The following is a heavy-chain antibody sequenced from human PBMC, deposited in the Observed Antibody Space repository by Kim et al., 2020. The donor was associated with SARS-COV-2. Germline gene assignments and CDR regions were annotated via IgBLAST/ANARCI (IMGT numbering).Heavy chain of an antibody. CDR1: GGSFSGYY. CDR2: INHSGST. Sequence: SETLSLTCAVYGGSFSGYYWSWIRQPPGKGLEWIGEINHSGSTNYNPSLKSRVTISVDTSKNQFSLKLSSVTAADTAVYYCARVKYRYNWFDPWGQGTLVTVSS. V-gene: IGHV4-34*01. CDR3: ARVKYRYNWFDP. J-gene: IGHJ5*02. D-gene: IGHD2-2*01.